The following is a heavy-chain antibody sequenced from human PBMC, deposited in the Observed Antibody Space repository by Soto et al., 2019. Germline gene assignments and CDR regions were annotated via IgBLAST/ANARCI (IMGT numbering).Heavy chain of an antibody. CDR1: GGSFSGYY. Sequence: SETLSLTCAVYGGSFSGYYWTWIRQPPGTGLEWIGEINHSGSTNYNPSLKSRVTISVDTSKNQFSLKLSSVTAADTAVYYCARRGRYYYDSSGFGWPQYFDYWGQGTLVTVSS. V-gene: IGHV4-34*01. CDR3: ARRGRYYYDSSGFGWPQYFDY. CDR2: INHSGST. J-gene: IGHJ4*02. D-gene: IGHD3-22*01.